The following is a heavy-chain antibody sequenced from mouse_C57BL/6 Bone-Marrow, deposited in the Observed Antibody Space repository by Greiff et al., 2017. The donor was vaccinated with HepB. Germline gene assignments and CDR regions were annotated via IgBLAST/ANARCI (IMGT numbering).Heavy chain of an antibody. J-gene: IGHJ3*01. CDR2: IDPENGDT. D-gene: IGHD1-1*01. CDR1: GFNIKDDY. CDR3: TRYYGSSWFAY. Sequence: VQLQQSGAELVRPGASVKLSCTASGFNIKDDYMHWVKQRPEQGLEWIGWIDPENGDTEYASKFQGKATITADTSSNTAYLQLSSLTSEDTAVYHCTRYYGSSWFAYWGQGTLVTVSA. V-gene: IGHV14-4*01.